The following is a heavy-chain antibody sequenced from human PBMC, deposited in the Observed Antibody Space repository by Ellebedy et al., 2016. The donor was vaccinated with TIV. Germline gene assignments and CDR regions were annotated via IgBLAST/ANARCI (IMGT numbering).Heavy chain of an antibody. Sequence: GESLKISCEVSGFTLSSFSMNWVRQAPGKGLEWVSSISSSGSYLYYADSVKGRFTISRDNAKNSLYLQMNSLRVDDTAVYYCATSRARVYWGQGTLVTVSS. CDR3: ATSRARVY. J-gene: IGHJ4*02. V-gene: IGHV3-21*01. CDR2: ISSSGSYL. CDR1: GFTLSSFS.